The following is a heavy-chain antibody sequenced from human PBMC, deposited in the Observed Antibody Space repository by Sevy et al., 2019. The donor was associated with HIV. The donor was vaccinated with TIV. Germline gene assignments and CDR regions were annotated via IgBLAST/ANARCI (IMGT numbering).Heavy chain of an antibody. CDR2: IYTSGST. D-gene: IGHD2-2*01. CDR3: AREDSLGYCSSTSCSYFDY. Sequence: SETLSLTCTVSRGSISSYYWSWIRQPAGKGLEWIGQIYTSGSTNYNPSLKSRVTMSVDTSKNQFSLKLSSVTAADTAVYYCAREDSLGYCSSTSCSYFDYWGQGTLVTVSS. J-gene: IGHJ4*02. CDR1: RGSISSYY. V-gene: IGHV4-4*07.